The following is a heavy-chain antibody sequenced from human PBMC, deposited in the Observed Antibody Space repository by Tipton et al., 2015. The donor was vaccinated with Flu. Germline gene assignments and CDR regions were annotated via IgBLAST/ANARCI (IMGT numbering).Heavy chain of an antibody. J-gene: IGHJ6*03. V-gene: IGHV4-59*01. CDR3: ARDAAPTIFGVVSYYYYMDV. D-gene: IGHD3-3*01. CDR2: IHYSGIT. CDR1: GGSFTSDY. Sequence: TLSLTCTVSGGSFTSDYLTWIRQPPGRGLEWIGYIHYSGITNYNAYLKSRVTISVDSSKNHVSLKLSSVTAADTAVYYCARDAAPTIFGVVSYYYYMDVWGKGTTVTVSS.